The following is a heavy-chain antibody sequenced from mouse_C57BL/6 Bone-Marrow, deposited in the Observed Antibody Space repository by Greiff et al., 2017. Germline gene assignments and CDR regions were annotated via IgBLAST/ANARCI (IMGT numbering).Heavy chain of an antibody. V-gene: IGHV2-6*01. CDR2: IWGVGST. CDR1: GFSLTSYG. CDR3: ARVYGRGAMDY. Sequence: QVQLKESGPGLVAPSPSLSITCTVSGFSLTSYGVDWVRQSPGKGLEWLGVIWGVGSTNYNSALNSRLSTSKDNSKSQVFLKMNSMQTDDAAMYYYARVYGRGAMDYWGQGTSVTVSS. J-gene: IGHJ4*01. D-gene: IGHD1-1*01.